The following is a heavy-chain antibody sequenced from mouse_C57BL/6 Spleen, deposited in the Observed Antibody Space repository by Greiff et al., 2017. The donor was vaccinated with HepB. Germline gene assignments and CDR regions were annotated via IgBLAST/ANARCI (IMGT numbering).Heavy chain of an antibody. CDR3: ARGYDYDERRFAY. V-gene: IGHV3-6*01. CDR1: GYSITSGYY. J-gene: IGHJ3*01. D-gene: IGHD2-4*01. Sequence: EVQVVESGPGLVKPSQSLSLTCSVTGYSITSGYYWNWIRQFPGNKLEWMGYISYDGSNNYNPSLKNRISITRDTSKNQFFLKLNSVTTEDTATYYCARGYDYDERRFAYWGQGTLVTVSA. CDR2: ISYDGSN.